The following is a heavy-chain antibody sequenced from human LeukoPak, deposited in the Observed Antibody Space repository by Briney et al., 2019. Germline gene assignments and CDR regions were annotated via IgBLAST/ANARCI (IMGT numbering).Heavy chain of an antibody. Sequence: ASVKVSCKASGYTFTSYGISWVRQAPGQGLEWMGWISAYNGNTNSAQKLQGRVTMTTDTSTSTAYMELRSLRSDDTAVYYCAREPSFYSIAAAGIDYYYGMDVWGQGTTVTVSS. J-gene: IGHJ6*02. CDR2: ISAYNGNT. CDR1: GYTFTSYG. V-gene: IGHV1-18*01. D-gene: IGHD6-13*01. CDR3: AREPSFYSIAAAGIDYYYGMDV.